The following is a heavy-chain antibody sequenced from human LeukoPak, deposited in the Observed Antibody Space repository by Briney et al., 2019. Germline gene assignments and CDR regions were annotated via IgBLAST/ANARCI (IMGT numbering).Heavy chain of an antibody. Sequence: GGSLRLSCAASGFTFSSYAMSWVRQAPGKGLEWVSAISGSGGSTYYADSVKGRFTISRDNSKNTLYLQMNSLRAEDTAVYYCARAGILTGYYLDYWGQGTLVTVSS. CDR1: GFTFSSYA. CDR3: ARAGILTGYYLDY. V-gene: IGHV3-23*01. CDR2: ISGSGGST. D-gene: IGHD3-9*01. J-gene: IGHJ4*02.